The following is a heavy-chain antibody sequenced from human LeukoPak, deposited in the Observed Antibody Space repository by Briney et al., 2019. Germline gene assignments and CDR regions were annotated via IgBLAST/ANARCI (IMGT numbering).Heavy chain of an antibody. V-gene: IGHV3-7*01. CDR3: ARDGKYYDFWSGYNWFDP. Sequence: PGGSLRLSCAASGFTFSTYAMNWVRQAPGKGLEWVANIKQDGSEKYYVDSVKGRFTISRDNARNSLYLQMNSLRAEDTAVYYCARDGKYYDFWSGYNWFDPWGQGTLVTVSS. CDR1: GFTFSTYA. D-gene: IGHD3-3*01. J-gene: IGHJ5*02. CDR2: IKQDGSEK.